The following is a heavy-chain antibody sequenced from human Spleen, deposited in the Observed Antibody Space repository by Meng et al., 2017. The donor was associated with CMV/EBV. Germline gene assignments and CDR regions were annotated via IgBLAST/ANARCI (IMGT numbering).Heavy chain of an antibody. J-gene: IGHJ4*02. CDR2: ISTSGSTM. V-gene: IGHV3-48*03. CDR1: GFTFSNYE. Sequence: GGSLRLSCAASGFTFSNYEMNWVRQAPGQGLEWVSYISTSGSTMYYADSVKGRFTISRDNAKNSLYLQMYSLRVEDTAVYYCARVGRYNWNYGYFDYWGQGTLVTVSS. D-gene: IGHD1-7*01. CDR3: ARVGRYNWNYGYFDY.